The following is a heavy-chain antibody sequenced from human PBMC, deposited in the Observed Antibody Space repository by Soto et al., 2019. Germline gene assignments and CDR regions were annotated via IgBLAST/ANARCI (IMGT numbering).Heavy chain of an antibody. V-gene: IGHV1-18*01. Sequence: QGQLVQSGPEVKKPGASVKVSCKTSGYTFSRYGISWVRQAPGQGLESMGWISGYNGDTNYAQKVQGRVTMTIVTSTYTAYMELRSLTSDDTAIYYCAKNGQPPYYYYGMDVWGQGTTVTVSS. CDR2: ISGYNGDT. J-gene: IGHJ6*02. D-gene: IGHD2-8*01. CDR3: AKNGQPPYYYYGMDV. CDR1: GYTFSRYG.